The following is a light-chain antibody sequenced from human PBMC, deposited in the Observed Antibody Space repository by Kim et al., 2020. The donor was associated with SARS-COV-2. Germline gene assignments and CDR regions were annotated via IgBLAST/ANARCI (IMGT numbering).Light chain of an antibody. CDR2: GKN. CDR1: SLRSYY. Sequence: SSELTQDPAVSVALGQTVRITCQGDSLRSYYASWYQQKPGQAPVLVIYGKNNRPSGIPDRFSGSSSGNTASLTITGAQAEDEGDYYCNSRDSSGNHYVFGAGTKVTVL. V-gene: IGLV3-19*01. CDR3: NSRDSSGNHYV. J-gene: IGLJ1*01.